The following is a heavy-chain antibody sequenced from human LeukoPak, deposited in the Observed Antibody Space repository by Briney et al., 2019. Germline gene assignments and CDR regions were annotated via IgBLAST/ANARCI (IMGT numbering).Heavy chain of an antibody. Sequence: GASVKVSCKASGGTFSSYAISWVRQAPGQGLEWMGWINPNSGDTKYAQKFQGRVTMTRDTSISTAYMELSRLRSDDTALYYCATQRGSYLWGTDFDYWGQGTLVTVSS. J-gene: IGHJ4*02. CDR3: ATQRGSYLWGTDFDY. CDR1: GGTFSSYA. V-gene: IGHV1-2*02. D-gene: IGHD3-16*01. CDR2: INPNSGDT.